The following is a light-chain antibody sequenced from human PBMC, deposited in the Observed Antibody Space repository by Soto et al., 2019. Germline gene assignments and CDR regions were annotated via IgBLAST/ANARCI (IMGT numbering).Light chain of an antibody. CDR1: SSDVGSYNY. CDR3: NSYTGSSTPYV. Sequence: QSALTQPASVSGSPGQSITISCTGNSSDVGSYNYVSWYQQHPGKSPKLMIYDVSNRPSGVSNRFSGSKSGNTASLTISGLQAVDEADYYCNSYTGSSTPYVVGTVTKVTVL. CDR2: DVS. J-gene: IGLJ1*01. V-gene: IGLV2-14*03.